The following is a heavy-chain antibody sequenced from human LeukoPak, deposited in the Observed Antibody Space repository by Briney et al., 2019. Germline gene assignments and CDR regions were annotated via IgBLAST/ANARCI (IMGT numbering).Heavy chain of an antibody. D-gene: IGHD6-13*01. V-gene: IGHV7-4-1*02. J-gene: IGHJ4*02. Sequence: ASVKVSCKASGYTFTDYAMNWVRQAPGQGLEWMGWINTNTGNPTYAQGFTGRFVFSLDTSVSTACLQISSLKAEDTAVYYCAGGLTASGTKYWGQGSLVTVSS. CDR1: GYTFTDYA. CDR3: AGGLTASGTKY. CDR2: INTNTGNP.